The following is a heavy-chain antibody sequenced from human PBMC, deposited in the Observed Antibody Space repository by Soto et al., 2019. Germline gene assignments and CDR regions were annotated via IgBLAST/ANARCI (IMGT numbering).Heavy chain of an antibody. D-gene: IGHD1-26*01. CDR1: GYSISSGYY. CDR2: IHYLGST. CDR3: ARVLGGSFNYFDS. J-gene: IGHJ4*01. Sequence: SETLSLTCAVSGYSISSGYYWGWIWQPPGKGLEWIASIHYLGSTYQNPSLKRRVNISVDTSKNQFSLKFSSVTAADTAVYYCARVLGGSFNYFDSWGHGTLVAVSS. V-gene: IGHV4-38-2*01.